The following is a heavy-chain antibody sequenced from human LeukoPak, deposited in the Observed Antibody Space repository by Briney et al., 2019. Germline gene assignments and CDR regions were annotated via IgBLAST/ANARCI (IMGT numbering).Heavy chain of an antibody. J-gene: IGHJ4*02. CDR1: GFTFSNAW. Sequence: PGGSLRLSCAASGFTFSNAWMSWVRQAPGKGLEWVSAISSRSSYKYYADSVKGRFTVSRDNAKNSLYLEMNSLRVDDTAVYYCAREGTMISSFDYWGQGTLVTVSS. D-gene: IGHD3-22*01. CDR3: AREGTMISSFDY. V-gene: IGHV3-21*06. CDR2: ISSRSSYK.